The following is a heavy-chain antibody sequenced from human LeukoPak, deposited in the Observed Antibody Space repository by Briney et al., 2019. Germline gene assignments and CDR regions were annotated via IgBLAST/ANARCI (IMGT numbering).Heavy chain of an antibody. J-gene: IGHJ3*02. Sequence: GASVKVSCKASGYTFTGYYMHWVRQAPGQGLERMGWINPNSGGTNYAQKFQGRVTMTRDTSISTAYMELSRLRSDDTAVYYCARVSGTWSAFDIWGQGTMVTVSS. CDR1: GYTFTGYY. CDR2: INPNSGGT. V-gene: IGHV1-2*02. D-gene: IGHD1-7*01. CDR3: ARVSGTWSAFDI.